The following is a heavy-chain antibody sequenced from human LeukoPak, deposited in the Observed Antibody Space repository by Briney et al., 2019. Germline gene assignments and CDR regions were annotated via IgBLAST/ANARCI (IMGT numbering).Heavy chain of an antibody. CDR2: IYYSGSI. Sequence: AETLSLTCGVSCGSMTGSYWTWIRQPPGKGLEWIGYIYYSGSINYNPSLKSRLTISVDTSKNQFSLKLSSVTAADTAVYYCARLRGNYFPDYWGQGTLVTVSS. CDR3: ARLRGNYFPDY. V-gene: IGHV4-59*01. D-gene: IGHD4-11*01. CDR1: CGSMTGSY. J-gene: IGHJ4*02.